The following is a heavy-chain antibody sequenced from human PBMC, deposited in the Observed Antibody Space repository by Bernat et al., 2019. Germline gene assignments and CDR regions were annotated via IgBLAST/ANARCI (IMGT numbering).Heavy chain of an antibody. CDR1: GFTFSSYW. D-gene: IGHD2-2*01. CDR2: INRDGSIT. Sequence: EVQLVESGGGLVQPGGSLRLSCAASGFTFSSYWMHWVRQAPGKGLVWVSRINRDGSITSYADSVRGRFTISRDNAKNSLYLQMNSLRAEDTAVYYCARAGGVVPASLIDYWGQGTLVTVSS. CDR3: ARAGGVVPASLIDY. J-gene: IGHJ4*02. V-gene: IGHV3-74*01.